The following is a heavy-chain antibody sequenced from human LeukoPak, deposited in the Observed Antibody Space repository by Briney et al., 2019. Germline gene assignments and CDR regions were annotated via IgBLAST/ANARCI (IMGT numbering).Heavy chain of an antibody. CDR1: GFTFSSYE. V-gene: IGHV3-48*03. J-gene: IGHJ5*02. CDR3: ARAGGYYDYH. CDR2: ISSSGSTI. D-gene: IGHD3-3*01. Sequence: GGSLRLSCAASGFTFSSYEMNWVRQAPGEGLEWVSYISSSGSTIYYADSVKGRFTISRDNAKNSLYLQMNSLRAEDMAVYYCARAGGYYDYHWGQGTLVTVSS.